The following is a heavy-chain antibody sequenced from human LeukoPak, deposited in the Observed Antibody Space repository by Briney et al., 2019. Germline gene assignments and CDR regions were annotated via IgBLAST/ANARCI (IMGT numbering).Heavy chain of an antibody. V-gene: IGHV1-8*02. CDR3: ARGEGYCSSTSCYEDDY. D-gene: IGHD2-2*01. J-gene: IGHJ4*02. Sequence: ASVKVSCKASGYTFTSYGINWVRQATGQGLEWMGWMNPNSGNTGYAQKFQGRVTMTRNTSISTAYMELSSLRSEDTAVYYRARGEGYCSSTSCYEDDYWGQGTLVTVSS. CDR2: MNPNSGNT. CDR1: GYTFTSYG.